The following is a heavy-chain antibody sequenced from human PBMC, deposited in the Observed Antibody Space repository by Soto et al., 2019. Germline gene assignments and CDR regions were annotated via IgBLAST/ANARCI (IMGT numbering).Heavy chain of an antibody. J-gene: IGHJ4*02. V-gene: IGHV3-11*05. D-gene: IGHD4-4*01. CDR2: ISSSSSYT. Sequence: GGSLRLSCAASGFTFSDYYMSWIRQAPGKGLEWVSYISSSSSYTNYADSVKGRFTISRDNAKNSLYLQMNSLRAEDTAVYYCARAPPLGLTVFDYWGQGTLVTVSS. CDR3: ARAPPLGLTVFDY. CDR1: GFTFSDYY.